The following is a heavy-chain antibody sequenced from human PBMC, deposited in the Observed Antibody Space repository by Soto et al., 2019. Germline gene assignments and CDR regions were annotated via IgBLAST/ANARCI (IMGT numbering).Heavy chain of an antibody. V-gene: IGHV1-69*13. CDR1: GGTFSSYA. Sequence: SVKVSCKASGGTFSSYAISWVRQAPGQGLEWMGGIIPIFGTANYAQKFQGRVTITADESTSTDYMELSSLRSEDTAVYYCASLVYYDFWSGYPNNWFDPWGQGTLVTVSS. CDR2: IIPIFGTA. CDR3: ASLVYYDFWSGYPNNWFDP. J-gene: IGHJ5*02. D-gene: IGHD3-3*01.